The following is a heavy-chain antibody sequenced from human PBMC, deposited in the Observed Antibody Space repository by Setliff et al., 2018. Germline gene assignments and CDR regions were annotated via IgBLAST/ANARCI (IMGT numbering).Heavy chain of an antibody. D-gene: IGHD3-22*01. V-gene: IGHV1-2*02. CDR1: GYTFTGDY. CDR2: INPNSGGT. CDR3: ARDLALEDAYYYDSTGYYPRGLGY. J-gene: IGHJ4*02. Sequence: ASVKVSCKASGYTFTGDYVHWVRQAPGQGLEWMGWINPNSGGTNYAQKFQGRVTMTGDTISTAYMELSRLRSDDTAVYYCARDLALEDAYYYDSTGYYPRGLGYWGQGTLVTVSS.